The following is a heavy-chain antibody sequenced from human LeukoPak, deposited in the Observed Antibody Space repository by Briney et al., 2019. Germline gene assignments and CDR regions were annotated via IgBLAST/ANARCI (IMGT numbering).Heavy chain of an antibody. D-gene: IGHD3-22*01. CDR2: ISGSGGST. V-gene: IGHV3-23*01. CDR1: GFTFSSYA. Sequence: GGSLRLSCAASGFTFSSYAMSWVRQAPGKGLEWVSAISGSGGSTYYADSVKGRFTISRDNSKNTLYLQMDSLRAEDTAVYYCASWYYYDSSGYYPGLDYWGQGTLVTVSS. J-gene: IGHJ4*02. CDR3: ASWYYYDSSGYYPGLDY.